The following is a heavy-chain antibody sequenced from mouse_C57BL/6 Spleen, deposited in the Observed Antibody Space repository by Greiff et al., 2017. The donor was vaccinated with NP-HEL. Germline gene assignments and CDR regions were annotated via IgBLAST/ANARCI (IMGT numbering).Heavy chain of an antibody. CDR2: INPGSGGT. CDR1: GYAFTNYL. CDR3: ARYVDYDWYFDV. D-gene: IGHD2-4*01. V-gene: IGHV1-54*01. Sequence: QVHVKQSGAELVRPGTSVKVSFKASGYAFTNYLIEWVKQRPGQGLEWIGVINPGSGGTNYNEKFKGKATLTADKSSSTAYMQLSSLTSEDSAVYFCARYVDYDWYFDVWGTGTTVTVSS. J-gene: IGHJ1*03.